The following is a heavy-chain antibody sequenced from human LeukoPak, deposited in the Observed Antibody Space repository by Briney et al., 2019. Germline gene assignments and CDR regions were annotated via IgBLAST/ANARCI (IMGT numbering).Heavy chain of an antibody. V-gene: IGHV1-2*02. CDR3: TRVSIAWSNLYLGF. J-gene: IGHJ4*02. D-gene: IGHD1-14*01. Sequence: GASVKVSCKASGYTFTDYYIDWVRQAPGQGLEWMGRINPNTGATNYAQKFQGRVTMTGDASINTASMELTSLTSGDAAIYYCTRVSIAWSNLYLGFWGQGTLVTVSS. CDR1: GYTFTDYY. CDR2: INPNTGAT.